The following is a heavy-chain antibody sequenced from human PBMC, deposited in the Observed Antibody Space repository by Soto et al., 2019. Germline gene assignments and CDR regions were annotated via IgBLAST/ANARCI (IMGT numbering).Heavy chain of an antibody. J-gene: IGHJ4*02. V-gene: IGHV3-7*05. D-gene: IGHD3-22*01. CDR1: GFTFSSYW. CDR2: IKQDGSEK. Sequence: EVQLVESGGGLVQPGGSLRLSCAASGFTFSSYWMSWVRQAPGKGLEWVANIKQDGSEKYYVDSVKGRFTISRDNAKNSLYLQMNSLRAEDTGVYYCAREKSYYYDSSGYSLYWGQGTLVTVSS. CDR3: AREKSYYYDSSGYSLY.